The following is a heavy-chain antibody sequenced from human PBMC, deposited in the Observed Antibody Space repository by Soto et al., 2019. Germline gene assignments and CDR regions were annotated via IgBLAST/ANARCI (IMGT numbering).Heavy chain of an antibody. CDR1: NYSISSGYH. Sequence: PSETLSLTCIVSNYSISSGYHWGWIRQPPGKGLEGIGTIYQSGNTYQNPSLKSRVILSIETSKNQFSLNLRNVTAADTAVYYCVRGKVNFDFWGKGILVTVS. CDR2: IYQSGNT. CDR3: VRGKVNFDF. J-gene: IGHJ4*02. V-gene: IGHV4-38-2*02.